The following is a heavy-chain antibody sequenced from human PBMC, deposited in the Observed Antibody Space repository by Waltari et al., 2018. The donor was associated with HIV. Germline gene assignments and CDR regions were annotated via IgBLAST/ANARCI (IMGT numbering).Heavy chain of an antibody. D-gene: IGHD1-20*01. CDR3: AKDSAYNGGHHAMDV. CDR2: ISSDGLMT. CDR1: GFDIGSFA. J-gene: IGHJ6*02. V-gene: IGHV3-30*18. Sequence: QVQVMESGGGVVQPGGSLRLSRVVSGFDIGSFAIHWVRQGPSTGLQWVAAISSDGLMTYYCDSFKGRFSISRDSVKNTISLQMSSLRLEDTATYHCAKDSAYNGGHHAMDVWGQGTMVTVSS.